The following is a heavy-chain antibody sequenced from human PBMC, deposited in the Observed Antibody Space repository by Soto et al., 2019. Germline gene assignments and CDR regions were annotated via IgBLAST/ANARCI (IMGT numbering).Heavy chain of an antibody. D-gene: IGHD3-10*01. V-gene: IGHV4-4*02. CDR1: GGSISSSNW. CDR3: ARDQVTMVRGVIYYYYGMDV. J-gene: IGHJ6*02. CDR2: IYHSGST. Sequence: SETLSLTCAVSGGSISSSNWWSWVRQPPGKGLEWIGEIYHSGSTNYNPSLESRVTISVDKSKNQFSLKLSSVTAADTAVYYCARDQVTMVRGVIYYYYGMDVWGQGTTVTVSS.